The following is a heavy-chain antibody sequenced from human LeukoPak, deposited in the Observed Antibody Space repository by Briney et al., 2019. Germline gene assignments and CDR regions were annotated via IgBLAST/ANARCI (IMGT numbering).Heavy chain of an antibody. CDR3: ARGNYYDSSGYYYGRLAFDI. J-gene: IGHJ3*02. CDR1: GGSFSGYY. V-gene: IGHV4-34*01. CDR2: TNHSGST. D-gene: IGHD3-22*01. Sequence: SETLSLTCAVYGGSFSGYYWSWIRQPPGKGLEWIGETNHSGSTNYNPSLKSRVTISVDTSKNQFSLKLSSVTAADTAVYYCARGNYYDSSGYYYGRLAFDIWGQGTMVTVSS.